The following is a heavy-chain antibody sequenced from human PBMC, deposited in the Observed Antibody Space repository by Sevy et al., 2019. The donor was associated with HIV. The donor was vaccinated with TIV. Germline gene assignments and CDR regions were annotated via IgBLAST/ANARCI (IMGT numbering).Heavy chain of an antibody. D-gene: IGHD6-6*01. V-gene: IGHV3-30*18. CDR1: GFTFSSYG. CDR3: AKGGSSSIAARGHDY. CDR2: ISYDGSNK. J-gene: IGHJ4*02. Sequence: GGSLRLSCAASGFTFSSYGMHWVRQAPGKGLEWVAVISYDGSNKYYADSVKGRFTISRDNSKNTLYLQMNSLRAEDTAGYYCAKGGSSSIAARGHDYWGQGTLVTVSS.